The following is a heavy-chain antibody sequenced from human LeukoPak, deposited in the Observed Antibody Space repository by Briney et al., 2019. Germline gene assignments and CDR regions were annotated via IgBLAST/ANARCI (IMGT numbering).Heavy chain of an antibody. CDR1: GYTFTGYY. CDR2: INPNSGGT. J-gene: IGHJ4*02. V-gene: IGHV1-2*02. Sequence: ASVKVSCKASGYTFTGYYMHWVRQAPGQGLEWMRWINPNSGGTNYAQKFQGRVTMTRDTSISTAYMELSRLRSDDTAVYYCARAGRLRYFDWPIRNYWGQGTLVTVSS. D-gene: IGHD3-9*01. CDR3: ARAGRLRYFDWPIRNY.